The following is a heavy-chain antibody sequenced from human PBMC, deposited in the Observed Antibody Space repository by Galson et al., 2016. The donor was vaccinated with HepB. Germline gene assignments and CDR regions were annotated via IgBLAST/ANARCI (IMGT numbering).Heavy chain of an antibody. D-gene: IGHD3-10*01. CDR1: GDSVYNNGAA. CDR3: ARPVMLGRVMDV. V-gene: IGHV6-1*01. Sequence: CAISGDSVYNNGAAWVWIRQSPSRGLEWLGRTFYRSTWENHYAGSVKNRITISPDTSRNQFSLHLNSVTSKDTAVYYCARPVMLGRVMDVWGQVTTVTVSS. CDR2: TFYRSTWEN. J-gene: IGHJ6*02.